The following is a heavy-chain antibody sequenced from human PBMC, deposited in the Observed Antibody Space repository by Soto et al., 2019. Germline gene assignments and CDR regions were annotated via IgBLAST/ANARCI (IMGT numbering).Heavy chain of an antibody. J-gene: IGHJ4*02. Sequence: PSDTLSLTVTVSGGSISDPDHYWSWIRQPPGKGLEWIGSIFYKGDTSYNPSLESRLSMSVETSKNHFSLSLPSVTDSETAVHFCARAGRLQYLEYCGPGTLV. D-gene: IGHD4-4*01. CDR2: IFYKGDT. CDR3: ARAGRLQYLEY. V-gene: IGHV4-30-4*02. CDR1: GGSISDPDHY.